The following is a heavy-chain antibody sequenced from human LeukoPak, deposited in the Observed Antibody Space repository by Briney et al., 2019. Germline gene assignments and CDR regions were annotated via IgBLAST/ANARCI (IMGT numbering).Heavy chain of an antibody. J-gene: IGHJ4*02. Sequence: GGSLRLSCAASGFTFSSYAMHWVRQAPGKGLEWVAVIWYDGSNKYYADSVKGRFTISRDNSKNTLYLQMNSLRAEDTAVYYCVRDESSGSLHFDYWGQGALVTVSS. CDR2: IWYDGSNK. D-gene: IGHD6-19*01. CDR1: GFTFSSYA. CDR3: VRDESSGSLHFDY. V-gene: IGHV3-33*08.